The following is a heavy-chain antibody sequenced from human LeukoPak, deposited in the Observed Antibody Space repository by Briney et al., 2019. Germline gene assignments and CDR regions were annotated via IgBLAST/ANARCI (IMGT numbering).Heavy chain of an antibody. CDR3: ARRPDYGDNTSPFDY. Sequence: GASVKVSCKVSGYTLTELSMHWVRQAPGKGLEWMGGFDPEDGETIYAQKFQGRVTMTEDTSTDTAYMELSSLRSEDTAVYYCARRPDYGDNTSPFDYWGQGTLVTASS. CDR2: FDPEDGET. D-gene: IGHD4-23*01. V-gene: IGHV1-24*01. CDR1: GYTLTELS. J-gene: IGHJ4*02.